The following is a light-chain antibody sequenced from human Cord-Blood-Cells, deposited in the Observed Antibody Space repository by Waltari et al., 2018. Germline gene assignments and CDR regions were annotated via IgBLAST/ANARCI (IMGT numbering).Light chain of an antibody. CDR2: DAS. Sequence: SASVGDRVTITCRASQSISSWLAWYQQKPGKAPKLLIYDASSLESGVPSRFSGSGSGTEFTLTISSLQPDDFATYYCQQYNSYNTFGQGTKLEIK. CDR3: QQYNSYNT. CDR1: QSISSW. J-gene: IGKJ2*01. V-gene: IGKV1-5*01.